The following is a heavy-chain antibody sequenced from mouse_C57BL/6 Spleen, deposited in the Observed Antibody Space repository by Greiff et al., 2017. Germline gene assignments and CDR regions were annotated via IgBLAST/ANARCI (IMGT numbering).Heavy chain of an antibody. V-gene: IGHV1-61*01. CDR3: ARGDGSSYYAMDY. CDR1: GYTFTSYW. J-gene: IGHJ4*01. Sequence: QVQLQQPGAELVRPGSSVKLSCKASGYTFTSYWMAWVKQRPGQGLEWIGNIYPSDSETHYNQKFKDKATLTVDKSSSTAYMQLSSLTSEDSAVYYCARGDGSSYYAMDYWGQGTSVTVSS. CDR2: IYPSDSET. D-gene: IGHD1-1*01.